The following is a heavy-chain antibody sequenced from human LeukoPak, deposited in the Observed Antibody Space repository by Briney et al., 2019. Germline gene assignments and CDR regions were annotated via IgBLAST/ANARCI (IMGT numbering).Heavy chain of an antibody. V-gene: IGHV4-59*01. Sequence: SETLSLTCTVSGDSISSYYWSWIRQPPGKGLEWIGYIHYSGSTNYNPSLKSRVTISVDTSKNQFSLNLNSVTAADTAVYYCASYSSSWYTWYFDLWGRGTLVTVSS. CDR2: IHYSGST. CDR3: ASYSSSWYTWYFDL. CDR1: GDSISSYY. J-gene: IGHJ2*01. D-gene: IGHD6-13*01.